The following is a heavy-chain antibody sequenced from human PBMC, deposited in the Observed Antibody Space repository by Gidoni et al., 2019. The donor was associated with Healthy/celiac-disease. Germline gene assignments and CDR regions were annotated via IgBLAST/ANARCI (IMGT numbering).Heavy chain of an antibody. CDR3: ARSIAVGGYDYFDY. J-gene: IGHJ4*02. CDR2: ISAYKGNT. Sequence: QVQLVQSGAEVKKPGASVKVSCKASGFTFTHFGISWVRQAPGQGLEWMGWISAYKGNTNSAQKLQGRVTMTTDTSTSIAYMELRSLRSDDTAVYYCARSIAVGGYDYFDYWGQGTLVTVSS. D-gene: IGHD5-12*01. V-gene: IGHV1-18*01. CDR1: GFTFTHFG.